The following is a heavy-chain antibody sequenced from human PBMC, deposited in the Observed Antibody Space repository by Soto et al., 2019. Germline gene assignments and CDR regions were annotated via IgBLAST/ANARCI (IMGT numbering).Heavy chain of an antibody. CDR2: INHSGTT. D-gene: IGHD4-17*01. V-gene: IGHV4-34*01. J-gene: IGHJ4*02. CDR1: GGSFSGYY. Sequence: SETLSLTCAVYGGSFSGYYWSWIRQPPGKGLEWIGEINHSGTTNYNPSLKSRVTISVDTSKNQFSLKLSSVTAADTAVYYCAKVCVGYYGDDGSRLDYWGQGTLVTVSS. CDR3: AKVCVGYYGDDGSRLDY.